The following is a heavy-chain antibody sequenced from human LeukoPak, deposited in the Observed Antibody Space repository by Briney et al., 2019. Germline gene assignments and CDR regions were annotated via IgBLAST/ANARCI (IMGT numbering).Heavy chain of an antibody. J-gene: IGHJ4*02. CDR2: VNSDGSGT. D-gene: IGHD6-19*01. V-gene: IGHV3-74*01. Sequence: GGSLRLSCAASGFTFSSYWMSWVRQAPGKGLVWVSHVNSDGSGTSYADSVKGRFTISRDNAKNTLYLQMNSLRAEDTAVYYCARGASSAWYQNFDYWGQGTLVTVSS. CDR3: ARGASSAWYQNFDY. CDR1: GFTFSSYW.